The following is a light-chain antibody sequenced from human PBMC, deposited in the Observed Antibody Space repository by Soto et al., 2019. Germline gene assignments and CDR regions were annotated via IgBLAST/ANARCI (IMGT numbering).Light chain of an antibody. J-gene: IGKJ1*01. V-gene: IGKV3-15*01. CDR2: GAS. Sequence: EIVMTQSPATLSVSPGERATLSCRASQSVSSNLAWYQQKPGQAPRLLIYGASTRATGIPARFSGSGSGTEFTLTISSLQSEDFAVYYCQPYGTFGQGTTVEIK. CDR3: QPYGT. CDR1: QSVSSN.